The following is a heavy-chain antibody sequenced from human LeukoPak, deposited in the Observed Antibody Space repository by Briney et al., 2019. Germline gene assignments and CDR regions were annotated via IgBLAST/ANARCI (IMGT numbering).Heavy chain of an antibody. J-gene: IGHJ4*02. Sequence: GGSLRLSCAASGFTFRSYTMNWVRQAPGKGLEWVSAISKSSTYIHYADSVKGRFTVSRDNAKNSLFLQMNSLGVEDTAVYYCAIEVAIVVEPAANTIDYWGQGTRVTVSS. CDR2: ISKSSTYI. D-gene: IGHD2-2*01. CDR3: AIEVAIVVEPAANTIDY. V-gene: IGHV3-21*01. CDR1: GFTFRSYT.